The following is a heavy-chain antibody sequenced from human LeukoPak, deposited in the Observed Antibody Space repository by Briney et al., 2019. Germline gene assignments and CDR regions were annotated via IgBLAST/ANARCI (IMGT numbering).Heavy chain of an antibody. V-gene: IGHV1-46*01. Sequence: ASVKVSCKASGYTFTSYYMHWVRQAPGQGLEWMGIINPSGGSTSYAQKFQGRVTMTEDTSTDTAYMELSSLRSEDTAVYYCATQYQGYSSFFGQPHFDYWGQGTLVTVSS. CDR1: GYTFTSYY. CDR2: INPSGGST. J-gene: IGHJ4*02. D-gene: IGHD6-13*01. CDR3: ATQYQGYSSFFGQPHFDY.